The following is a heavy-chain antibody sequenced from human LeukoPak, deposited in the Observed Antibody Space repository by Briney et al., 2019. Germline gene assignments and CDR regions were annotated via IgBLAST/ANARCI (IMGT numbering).Heavy chain of an antibody. J-gene: IGHJ3*02. CDR1: GFTFSSYW. Sequence: PGGSLRLSCAASGFTFSSYWMHWVRQAPGKGLVWVSRINSDGSNTNYADSVKGRFTLSRDNAKNTLYLQMNSLRAEDTAVYYCARRTVTYYYDSSGSLDAFDIWGQGTMVTVSS. CDR2: INSDGSNT. CDR3: ARRTVTYYYDSSGSLDAFDI. D-gene: IGHD3-22*01. V-gene: IGHV3-74*01.